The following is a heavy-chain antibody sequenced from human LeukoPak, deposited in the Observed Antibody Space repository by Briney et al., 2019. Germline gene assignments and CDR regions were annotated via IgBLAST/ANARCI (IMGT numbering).Heavy chain of an antibody. CDR3: ARLENWNDAIDY. D-gene: IGHD1-1*01. Sequence: GESMKISCKGPGYSFTSYWIGWVRQMPGKGLEWMGIMYPGNSDTRYSPSFQGQVTISADKSISTAYLQWSSLKASDTAMYYCARLENWNDAIDYWGQGTLVTVSS. V-gene: IGHV5-51*01. CDR1: GYSFTSYW. CDR2: MYPGNSDT. J-gene: IGHJ4*02.